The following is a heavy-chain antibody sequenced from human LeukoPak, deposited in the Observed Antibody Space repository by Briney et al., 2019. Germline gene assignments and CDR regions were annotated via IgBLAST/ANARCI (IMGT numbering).Heavy chain of an antibody. D-gene: IGHD6-13*01. CDR3: AKGSSSWYSSDYYYYYYMDV. CDR1: GFTFRNYA. CDR2: IGGSGGGT. V-gene: IGHV3-23*01. J-gene: IGHJ6*03. Sequence: GGSLRLSCAASGFTFRNYAVSWVRQAPGKGLEWVSSIGGSGGGTYYADSVKGRFTISRDNSKNTLYLQMNGLRAEDTAVYYCAKGSSSWYSSDYYYYYYMDVWGKGTTVTISS.